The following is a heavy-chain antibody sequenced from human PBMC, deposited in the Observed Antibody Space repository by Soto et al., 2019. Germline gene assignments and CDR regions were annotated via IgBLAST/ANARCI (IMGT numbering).Heavy chain of an antibody. J-gene: IGHJ6*02. CDR2: IIPIFGTA. D-gene: IGHD3-10*01. CDR3: ERDYVPPLWFGECYGMDV. V-gene: IGHV1-69*06. Sequence: SVKVSCKASGGTFSSYAISWVRQAPGQGLEWMGGIIPIFGTANYAQKFQGRVTIPADKSTSTAYMELSSLRSEDTAVYYCERDYVPPLWFGECYGMDVWG. CDR1: GGTFSSYA.